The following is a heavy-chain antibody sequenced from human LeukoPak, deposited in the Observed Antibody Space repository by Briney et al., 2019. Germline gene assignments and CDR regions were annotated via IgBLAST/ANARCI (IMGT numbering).Heavy chain of an antibody. J-gene: IGHJ6*02. Sequence: ASVKVSCKVSGYTLTELSTHWVRQAPGKGLEWMGGFDPEGGETIYAQKFQGRVTMTEDTSTDTAYMELSSLRSEDTAVYYCATSRGYSFSNAMDVWGQGTTVTVSS. D-gene: IGHD5-18*01. V-gene: IGHV1-24*01. CDR3: ATSRGYSFSNAMDV. CDR1: GYTLTELS. CDR2: FDPEGGET.